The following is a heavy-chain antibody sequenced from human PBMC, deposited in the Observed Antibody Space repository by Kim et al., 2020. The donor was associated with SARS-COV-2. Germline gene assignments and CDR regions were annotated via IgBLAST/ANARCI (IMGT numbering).Heavy chain of an antibody. CDR2: IYYSGST. V-gene: IGHV4-39*01. CDR1: GGSISSSSYY. D-gene: IGHD3-9*01. Sequence: SETLSLTCTVSGGSISSSSYYWGWIRQPPGKGLEWIGSIYYSGSTYYNPSLKSRVTISVDTSKNQFSLKLSSVTAADTAVYYCARHEAVDWSIWNYYYYYMDVWGKGTTVTVSS. J-gene: IGHJ6*03. CDR3: ARHEAVDWSIWNYYYYYMDV.